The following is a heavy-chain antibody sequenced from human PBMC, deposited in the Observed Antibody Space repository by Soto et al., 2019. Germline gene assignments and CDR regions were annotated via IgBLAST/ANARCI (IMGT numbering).Heavy chain of an antibody. D-gene: IGHD3-10*01. CDR1: GFTFSSYA. Sequence: GGSLRLSCAASGFTFSSYAMSWVRQAPGKGLEWVSAISGSGGSTYYADSVKGRFTISRDNSKNTLYLQMNSLRAEDTAVYYCAKDRTGSGSYEYDWFDPWGQGTLVTVSS. J-gene: IGHJ5*02. CDR2: ISGSGGST. V-gene: IGHV3-23*01. CDR3: AKDRTGSGSYEYDWFDP.